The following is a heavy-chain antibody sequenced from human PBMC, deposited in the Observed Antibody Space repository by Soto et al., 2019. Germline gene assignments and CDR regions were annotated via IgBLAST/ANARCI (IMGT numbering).Heavy chain of an antibody. CDR2: IYYSGST. J-gene: IGHJ5*02. V-gene: IGHV4-39*01. CDR3: ARKDVRGWFEP. Sequence: LTCTFSGGSISSSSYYWGWIRHPPGKGLEWIGSIYYSGSTYYNPSRKSRVTISVDTSNNQFSLKLSSVTAADTAVYYCARKDVRGWFEPPGQGTMLTVSS. D-gene: IGHD3-10*01. CDR1: GGSISSSSYY.